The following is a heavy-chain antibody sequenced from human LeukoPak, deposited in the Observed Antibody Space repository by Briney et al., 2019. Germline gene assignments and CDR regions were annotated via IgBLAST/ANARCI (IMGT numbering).Heavy chain of an antibody. CDR2: IIPIFGTA. CDR1: GGTFSSYA. D-gene: IGHD2-2*01. V-gene: IGHV1-69*05. J-gene: IGHJ6*03. CDR3: ASSPVVVTSSGYYYYYMDV. Sequence: SVKVSCKASGGTFSSYAISWVRQAPGQGLEWMGGIIPIFGTANYAQKFQGRVTITTDESTSTAYMELSSLRSEDTAVYYCASSPVVVTSSGYYYYYMDVWGKGTTVTVSS.